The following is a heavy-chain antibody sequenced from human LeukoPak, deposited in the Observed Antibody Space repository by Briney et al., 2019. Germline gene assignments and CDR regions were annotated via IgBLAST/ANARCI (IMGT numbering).Heavy chain of an antibody. Sequence: PSETLSLTCAVYGGFFGGYYWTWIRQSPGKGLEWIGEINHSGWTNYNPSLESRVTISLDASRTQFSLKMNSLTAADTAVYFCARSLLWPTGASESWGQGTTVTVPS. V-gene: IGHV4-34*01. D-gene: IGHD2-8*02. CDR3: ARSLLWPTGASES. CDR1: GGFFGGYY. J-gene: IGHJ3*02. CDR2: INHSGWT.